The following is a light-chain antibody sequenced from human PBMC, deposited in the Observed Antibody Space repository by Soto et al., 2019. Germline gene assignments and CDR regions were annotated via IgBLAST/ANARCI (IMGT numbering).Light chain of an antibody. CDR1: SSDVGAYNF. V-gene: IGLV2-14*01. CDR2: DVS. J-gene: IGLJ3*02. Sequence: QSVLTQPASVSGSPGQSITISCTGTSSDVGAYNFVSWYQQHPGKAPKLMIYDVSNRPSGVSNRFSGSKSGNTASLTISGLQAEDEADYYCSSYRSTTLGVVFGGGTKVTVL. CDR3: SSYRSTTLGVV.